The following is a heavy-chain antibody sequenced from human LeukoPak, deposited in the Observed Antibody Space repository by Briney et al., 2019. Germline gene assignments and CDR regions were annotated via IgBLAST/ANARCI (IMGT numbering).Heavy chain of an antibody. CDR2: IRGSGDST. V-gene: IGHV3-23*01. CDR3: ARDLRPYDSSGYLFDY. J-gene: IGHJ4*02. D-gene: IGHD3-22*01. Sequence: GGSLRLSCDASGFTFSNYAMSWVRQAPGKGLEWVSTIRGSGDSTFYADSVKGRLTISRDNSKNTLYLQTNSLRAEDTAVYYCARDLRPYDSSGYLFDYWGQGTLVTVSS. CDR1: GFTFSNYA.